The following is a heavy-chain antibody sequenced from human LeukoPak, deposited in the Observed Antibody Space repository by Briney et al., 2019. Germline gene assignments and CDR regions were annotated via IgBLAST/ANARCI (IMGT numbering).Heavy chain of an antibody. D-gene: IGHD1-26*01. Sequence: RGSLRLSCVASGFTISSYEMNWVRQAPGKGLEWVSYISVSSGSTIYYADSVKGRFTISRDNAKNSLYLQMNSLRAEDTAVYYCARLYSGSSFDYWGQGTLGTGSS. CDR1: GFTISSYE. V-gene: IGHV3-48*03. J-gene: IGHJ4*02. CDR2: ISVSSGSTI. CDR3: ARLYSGSSFDY.